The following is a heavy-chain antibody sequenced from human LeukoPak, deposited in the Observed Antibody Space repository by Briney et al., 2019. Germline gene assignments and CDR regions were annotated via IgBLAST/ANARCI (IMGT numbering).Heavy chain of an antibody. V-gene: IGHV4-59*01. CDR3: ARGSHDFWSGYGY. CDR2: IYYSGST. J-gene: IGHJ4*02. CDR1: GGSISSYY. D-gene: IGHD3-3*01. Sequence: KPSETLSLTCTVSGGSISSYYWSWIRQPPGKGLEWIGYIYYSGSTNYNPSLKSRVTISVDTSKNQFSLKLSSVTAADTAVYYCARGSHDFWSGYGYWGQGTLVTVSS.